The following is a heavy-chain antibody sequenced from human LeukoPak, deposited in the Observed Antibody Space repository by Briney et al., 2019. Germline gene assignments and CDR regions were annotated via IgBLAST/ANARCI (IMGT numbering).Heavy chain of an antibody. CDR3: ARVAAADILYYFDY. V-gene: IGHV1-3*01. J-gene: IGHJ4*02. CDR1: GYTFTSYG. CDR2: INAGNGNT. D-gene: IGHD6-13*01. Sequence: ASVKVSCKASGYTFTSYGIHWVRQAPGQRLEWMGWINAGNGNTKYSQKFQGRVTITRGTSASTAYMELSSLRSEDTAVYYCARVAAADILYYFDYWGQGTLVTVSS.